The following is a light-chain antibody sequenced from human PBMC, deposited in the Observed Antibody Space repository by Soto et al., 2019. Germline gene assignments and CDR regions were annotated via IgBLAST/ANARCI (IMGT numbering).Light chain of an antibody. CDR1: TSNIGNNA. J-gene: IGLJ1*01. Sequence: QSVLTQPPSVSAAPRQRVTISCSGSTSNIGNNAVNWYQHLPGPAAQHVIYYDDLLTSGVSDRFSGSKSGIAASLASNDLQSDDEAEYYGAAWDDSLHAYGFGPGNTVTV. CDR3: AAWDDSLHAYG. V-gene: IGLV1-36*01. CDR2: YDD.